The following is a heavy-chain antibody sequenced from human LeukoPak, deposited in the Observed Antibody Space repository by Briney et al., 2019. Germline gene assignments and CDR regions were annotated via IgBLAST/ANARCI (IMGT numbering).Heavy chain of an antibody. D-gene: IGHD3-22*01. Sequence: PGGSLRLSCAASGFTFSSYWMSWARQAPGKGLVWVSRINSDGSSTTYADSVKGRFTIARDNAKNTLYLQMNSLRPEDTAVYYCARDVDYHVTSECFDYWGQGTLVTVSS. J-gene: IGHJ4*02. CDR1: GFTFSSYW. CDR3: ARDVDYHVTSECFDY. CDR2: INSDGSST. V-gene: IGHV3-74*03.